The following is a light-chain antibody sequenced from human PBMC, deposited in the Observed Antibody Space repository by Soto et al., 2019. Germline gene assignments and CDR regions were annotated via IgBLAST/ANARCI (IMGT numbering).Light chain of an antibody. CDR2: GVS. Sequence: IVLPQYPATLSLSPGERAALSCGASQSVSSNYLAWYQQKPGQAPRLLIYGVSSRATGIPDRFSGSGSGTDFTLTISRLEPEDFAVYYCEQYGSPPRTFGQGTKVDIK. CDR1: QSVSSNY. J-gene: IGKJ1*01. V-gene: IGKV3-20*01. CDR3: EQYGSPPRT.